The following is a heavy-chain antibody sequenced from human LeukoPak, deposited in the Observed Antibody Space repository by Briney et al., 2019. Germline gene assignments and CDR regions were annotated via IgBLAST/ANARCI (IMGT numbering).Heavy chain of an antibody. CDR2: IYYSGST. D-gene: IGHD3-3*01. CDR3: ARGGEKYYDFWSAYYFDY. J-gene: IGHJ4*02. Sequence: PSETLSLTCTVSGGSISSGGYYWSWIRQPPGKGLEWIGYIYYSGSTNYNPSLKSRVTISVDTSKNQFSLKLSSVTAADTAVYYCARGGEKYYDFWSAYYFDYWGQGTLVTVSS. CDR1: GGSISSGGYY. V-gene: IGHV4-61*08.